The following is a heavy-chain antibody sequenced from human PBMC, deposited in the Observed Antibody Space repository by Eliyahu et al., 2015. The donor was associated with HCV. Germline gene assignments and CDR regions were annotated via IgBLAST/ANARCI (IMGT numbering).Heavy chain of an antibody. V-gene: IGHV3-48*01. D-gene: IGHD1-14*01. CDR2: ISSSSGTI. Sequence: EVQLVESGGGLVQPGGSLRLSCEVSGFTFSSYSMNWVRQAPGKGLEWVSYISSSSGTIYYADSVKGRFTISRDNAKNSLYLQMNSLRAEDTAVYFCARDRGNAGYWGQGALVTVSS. CDR3: ARDRGNAGY. J-gene: IGHJ4*02. CDR1: GFTFSSYS.